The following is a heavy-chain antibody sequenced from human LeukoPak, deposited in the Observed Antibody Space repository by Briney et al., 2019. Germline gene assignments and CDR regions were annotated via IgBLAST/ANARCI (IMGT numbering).Heavy chain of an antibody. CDR3: AKDFSFAATSYYFDF. CDR1: GFTFDDYS. J-gene: IGHJ4*02. V-gene: IGHV3-9*01. CDR2: IDWNSGSI. Sequence: PGRSLRLSCAASGFTFDDYSMHWVRHAPGKGLEWLSGIDWNSGSIGYADSVKGRFTISRDNAKNSLYLQMNSLRADDTAFYYCAKDFSFAATSYYFDFWGRGTLVTVSS. D-gene: IGHD2-15*01.